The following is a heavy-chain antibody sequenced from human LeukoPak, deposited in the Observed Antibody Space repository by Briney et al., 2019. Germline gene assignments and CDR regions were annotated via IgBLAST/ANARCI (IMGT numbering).Heavy chain of an antibody. CDR2: ISAYNGNT. J-gene: IGHJ4*02. CDR3: ARDGVLWFGELYPPDY. V-gene: IGHV1-18*01. CDR1: GYTFTSYG. D-gene: IGHD3-10*01. Sequence: ASVKVPCKASGYTFTSYGISWVRQAPGQGHEWMGWISAYNGNTNYAQKLQGRVTMTTDTSTSTAYMELRSLRSDDTAVYYCARDGVLWFGELYPPDYWGQGTLVTVSS.